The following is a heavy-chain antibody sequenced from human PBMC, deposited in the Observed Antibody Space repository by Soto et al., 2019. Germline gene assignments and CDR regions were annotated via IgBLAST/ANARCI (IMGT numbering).Heavy chain of an antibody. Sequence: GASVKVSCKASGYTFTSYYMHWVRQAPGQGLEWMGIINPSGGSTSYAQKFQGRVTMTRDTSTSTVYMELSSLRSEDTAVYYCARGLRVPDIATFGVVPAGGPTIGMDVWGQGTTVTVSS. V-gene: IGHV1-46*01. J-gene: IGHJ6*02. CDR3: ARGLRVPDIATFGVVPAGGPTIGMDV. D-gene: IGHD2-2*01. CDR2: INPSGGST. CDR1: GYTFTSYY.